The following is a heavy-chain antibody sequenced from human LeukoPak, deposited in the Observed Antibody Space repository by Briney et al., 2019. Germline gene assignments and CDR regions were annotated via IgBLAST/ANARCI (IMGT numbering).Heavy chain of an antibody. CDR2: IGDSGDGA. J-gene: IGHJ4*02. Sequence: GGSLRLSCAASGFTFNTYAMTWVRQAPGKGLEWVSAIGDSGDGAAYAHSVKGRFTISRDDSKNTLYLQMSTLRSDDTAVYYCAKDSAYYDSSGDYFDSWGQGTLVTVSS. D-gene: IGHD3-22*01. V-gene: IGHV3-23*01. CDR3: AKDSAYYDSSGDYFDS. CDR1: GFTFNTYA.